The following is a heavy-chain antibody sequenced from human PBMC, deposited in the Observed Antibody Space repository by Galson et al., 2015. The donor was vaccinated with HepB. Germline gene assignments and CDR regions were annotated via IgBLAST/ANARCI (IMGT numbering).Heavy chain of an antibody. CDR3: ARTGSKKQRSSEHYYYDMDV. J-gene: IGHJ6*02. CDR2: ISYDGSNK. Sequence: SLRLSCAASGFTFSSYAMHWVRQAPGKGLEWVAVISYDGSNKYYADSVKGRFTISRDNSKNTLYLQMNSLRAEDTAVYYCARTGSKKQRSSEHYYYDMDVWGQGTTVTVSS. CDR1: GFTFSSYA. D-gene: IGHD6-25*01. V-gene: IGHV3-30*04.